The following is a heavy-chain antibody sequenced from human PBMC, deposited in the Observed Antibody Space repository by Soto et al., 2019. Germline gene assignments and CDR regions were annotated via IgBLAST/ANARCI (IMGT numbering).Heavy chain of an antibody. Sequence: QVQLVQSGAEVKKPGSSVKVSCKASGGTFSSYAISWVRQAPGQGLEWMGGIIPIFGTANYAQKFQGRVTITADGYTGTAYMELSSLGSEDTGVYYCARAPENTGMGGRYFDYLGQGNLVTVSS. CDR3: ARAPENTGMGGRYFDY. CDR2: IIPIFGTA. V-gene: IGHV1-69*01. J-gene: IGHJ4*01. CDR1: GGTFSSYA. D-gene: IGHD5-18*01.